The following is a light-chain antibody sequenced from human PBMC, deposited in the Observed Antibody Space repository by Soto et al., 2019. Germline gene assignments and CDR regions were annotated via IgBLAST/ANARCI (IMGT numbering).Light chain of an antibody. V-gene: IGKV1-5*03. CDR3: QQYNTYSWT. CDR2: KAS. J-gene: IGKJ1*01. CDR1: QSISNW. Sequence: DIQMTQSPSTLSASVGDRVSITCRASQSISNWLAWYQQKPGKAPKLLIYKASTLESGVPSRFSGSGSGTEVTLTISSLQPDDCATYYCQQYNTYSWTFGQGTKVEIK.